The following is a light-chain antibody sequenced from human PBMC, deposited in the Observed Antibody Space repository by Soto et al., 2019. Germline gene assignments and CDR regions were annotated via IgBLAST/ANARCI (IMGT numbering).Light chain of an antibody. CDR1: QTISTH. CDR3: QQSLTIPYT. J-gene: IGKJ2*01. Sequence: DIQMTQSPSSLSASVRDRVTITCRASQTISTHLNWYQQKPGKAPKLLIYAASTLQSEGPSRFSGSGSGTDFTLTINSLQPEDFAPYYCQQSLTIPYTFGQGTKLEIK. V-gene: IGKV1-39*01. CDR2: AAS.